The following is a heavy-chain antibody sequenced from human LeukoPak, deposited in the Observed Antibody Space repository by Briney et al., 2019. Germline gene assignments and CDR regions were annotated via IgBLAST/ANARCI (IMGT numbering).Heavy chain of an antibody. J-gene: IGHJ6*02. V-gene: IGHV3-7*01. CDR1: GFIFNTYW. CDR2: IKLDGSEK. Sequence: GGSLRLSCAASGFIFNTYWMSWVRQAPGKGLEWVANIKLDGSEKSYVDSVKGRFTISRDNAKNSLYLQINNLRAEDTAVYYCARDRWALVPATMDYYYYCGMDVWGQGTTVTVSS. D-gene: IGHD2-2*01. CDR3: ARDRWALVPATMDYYYYCGMDV.